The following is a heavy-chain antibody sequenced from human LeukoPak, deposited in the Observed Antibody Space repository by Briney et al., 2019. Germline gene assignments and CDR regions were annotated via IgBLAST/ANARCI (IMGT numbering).Heavy chain of an antibody. CDR1: GFTFSSYA. Sequence: GGSLRLSCAASGFTFSSYAMSWVRQAPGKGLEWVSGISGSSGGNTYYSDSVKGRFTISRDNSQNTLYLQMNSLRAEDTAVYYCAKDMMVARPYYFDYWGQGTLVTVSS. CDR2: ISGSSGGNT. J-gene: IGHJ4*02. V-gene: IGHV3-23*01. CDR3: AKDMMVARPYYFDY. D-gene: IGHD6-6*01.